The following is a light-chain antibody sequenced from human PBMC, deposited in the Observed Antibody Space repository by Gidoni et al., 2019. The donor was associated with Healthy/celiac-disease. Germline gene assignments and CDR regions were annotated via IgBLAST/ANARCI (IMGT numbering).Light chain of an antibody. CDR2: GAS. J-gene: IGKJ2*01. Sequence: DIVLTQSPGTLSLSPGERATLSCRASQSVSSSYLAWYQQKPGQAPRLLIYGASSRATGITDRFSGSGSGTDFTLTISRLEPEDFAVYYCQQYGSSPRTFGQGTKLEIK. V-gene: IGKV3-20*01. CDR3: QQYGSSPRT. CDR1: QSVSSSY.